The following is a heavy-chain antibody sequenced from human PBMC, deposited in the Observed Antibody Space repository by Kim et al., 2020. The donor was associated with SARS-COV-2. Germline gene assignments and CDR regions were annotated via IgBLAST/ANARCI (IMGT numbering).Heavy chain of an antibody. CDR1: GYTFTSYG. Sequence: ASVKVSCKASGYTFTSYGISWVRQAPGQGLEWMGWISAYNGNTNYAQKLQGRVTMTTDTSTSTAYMELRSLRSDDTAVYYCARDLVWFGELLDCGYWGQGTLVTVSS. V-gene: IGHV1-18*01. CDR3: ARDLVWFGELLDCGY. J-gene: IGHJ4*02. D-gene: IGHD3-10*01. CDR2: ISAYNGNT.